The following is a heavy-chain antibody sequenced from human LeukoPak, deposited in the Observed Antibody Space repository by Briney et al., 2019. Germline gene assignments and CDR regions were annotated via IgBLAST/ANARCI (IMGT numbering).Heavy chain of an antibody. J-gene: IGHJ5*02. CDR3: ARAHYGFSTGGWFDP. Sequence: SETLSLTCAVYGGSFSGYYWSWIRQPPGKGLEWIGEINHSGSTSYNPSLLSRVTISLDTSKNQFSLRLTSVTAADSAFYYCARAHYGFSTGGWFDPWGQGTLVSVSS. D-gene: IGHD3-3*01. CDR1: GGSFSGYY. CDR2: INHSGST. V-gene: IGHV4-34*01.